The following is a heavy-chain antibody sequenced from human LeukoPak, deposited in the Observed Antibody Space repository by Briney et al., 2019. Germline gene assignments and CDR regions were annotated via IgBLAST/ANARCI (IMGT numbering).Heavy chain of an antibody. D-gene: IGHD3-3*01. J-gene: IGHJ4*02. V-gene: IGHV3-33*06. Sequence: GGSLRLSCAASGFTFSSYGMHWVRQAPGKGLEWVAVIWYDGSKKYYADSVKGRFTISRDNSKNTLYLQMNSLRAEDTAVYYCAKGNDFWSGYLDYWGQGTLVTVSS. CDR3: AKGNDFWSGYLDY. CDR1: GFTFSSYG. CDR2: IWYDGSKK.